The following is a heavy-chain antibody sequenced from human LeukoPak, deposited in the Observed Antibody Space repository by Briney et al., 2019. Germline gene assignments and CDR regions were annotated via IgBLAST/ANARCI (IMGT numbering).Heavy chain of an antibody. J-gene: IGHJ4*02. Sequence: SSETLSLTCTVSGGSISSSSYYWGWIRQPPGKGLEWIGSIYYSGITYYNPSLKSRVTISVDTSKNQFSLKLSAVTAADTAVYYCARLYSRDRYYFDYWGQGTLVTVSS. V-gene: IGHV4-39*01. D-gene: IGHD1-26*01. CDR1: GGSISSSSYY. CDR2: IYYSGIT. CDR3: ARLYSRDRYYFDY.